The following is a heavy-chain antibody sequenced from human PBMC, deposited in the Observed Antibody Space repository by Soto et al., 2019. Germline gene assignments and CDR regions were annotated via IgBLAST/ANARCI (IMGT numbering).Heavy chain of an antibody. Sequence: GGTLRLSCAASGFTFSSYWMKWVRQAPGKGLEWVAKIKQDGSDKYYVDSVKGRFTISRDNAKNSLYLQMNSLRAEDTAVYYCARAGARRYYDTSAYYYCGQGTLVTVSS. CDR3: ARAGARRYYDTSAYYY. D-gene: IGHD3-22*01. CDR2: IKQDGSDK. CDR1: GFTFSSYW. J-gene: IGHJ4*02. V-gene: IGHV3-7*03.